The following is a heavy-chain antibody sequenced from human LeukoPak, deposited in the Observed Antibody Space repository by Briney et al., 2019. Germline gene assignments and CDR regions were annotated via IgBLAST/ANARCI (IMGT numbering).Heavy chain of an antibody. CDR1: GFTFSSYA. D-gene: IGHD3-22*01. J-gene: IGHJ3*02. V-gene: IGHV3-30-3*01. CDR3: AREGEYYDSSGYYFHAFDI. CDR2: ISYDGSNK. Sequence: GGSLRLSCAVSGFTFSSYAMHWVRQAPGKGLEWVAVISYDGSNKYYADSVKGRFTISRDNSKNTLYLQMNSLRAEDTAVYYCAREGEYYDSSGYYFHAFDIWGQGTMVTVSS.